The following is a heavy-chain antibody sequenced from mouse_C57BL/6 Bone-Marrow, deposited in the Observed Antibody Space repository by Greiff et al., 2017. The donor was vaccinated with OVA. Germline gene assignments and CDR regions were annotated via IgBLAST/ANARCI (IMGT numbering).Heavy chain of an antibody. J-gene: IGHJ3*01. V-gene: IGHV1-64*01. CDR2: IHPNSGST. CDR3: AREEITTGPY. D-gene: IGHD1-1*01. Sequence: VQLQQPGAELVKPGASVKLSCKASGYTFTSYWMHWVKQRPGQGLEWIGMIHPNSGSTNYNEKFKSKSTLTVDKSSSTAYMQLSSLTSEDSAVYYCAREEITTGPYWGQGTLVTVSA. CDR1: GYTFTSYW.